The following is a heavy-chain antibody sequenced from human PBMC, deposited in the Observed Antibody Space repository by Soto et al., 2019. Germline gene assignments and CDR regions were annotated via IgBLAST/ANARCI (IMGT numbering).Heavy chain of an antibody. Sequence: QVQLVESGGGVVQPGRSLILSCAASGFTFSSYAMHWVRQAPGKGLEWVAVISYDGSNKYYADSVKGRFTISRDNSKNTLYLQMNSLRAEDTAVYYCARGAQQWLGLFDYWGQGTLVTVSS. D-gene: IGHD6-19*01. CDR1: GFTFSSYA. CDR3: ARGAQQWLGLFDY. CDR2: ISYDGSNK. J-gene: IGHJ4*02. V-gene: IGHV3-30-3*01.